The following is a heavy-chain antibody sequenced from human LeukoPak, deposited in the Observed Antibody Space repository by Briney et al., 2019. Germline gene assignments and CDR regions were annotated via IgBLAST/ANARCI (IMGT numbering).Heavy chain of an antibody. CDR2: IKQDGSEK. D-gene: IGHD3-3*01. J-gene: IGHJ4*02. CDR3: AREEWLSYYYFDY. CDR1: GVTFSSYW. Sequence: PGGSLRLSCAASGVTFSSYWMSWVRQAPGKGLEWVANIKQDGSEKYYVDSVKGRFTISRDNDKNSLYLQMNSLRAEDTAVYYCAREEWLSYYYFDYWGQGTLVTVSS. V-gene: IGHV3-7*01.